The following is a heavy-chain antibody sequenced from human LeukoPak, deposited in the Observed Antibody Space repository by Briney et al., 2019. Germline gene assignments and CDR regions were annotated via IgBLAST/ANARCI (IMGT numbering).Heavy chain of an antibody. D-gene: IGHD6-19*01. CDR1: GGSISSSSYY. J-gene: IGHJ3*02. CDR3: ARDPFKGGIAVADDAFDI. V-gene: IGHV4-39*07. CDR2: IYYSGST. Sequence: SETLSLTCTVSGGSISSSSYYWGWIRQPPGKGLEWIGSIYYSGSTNYNPSLKSRVTISVDTSKNQFSLKLSSVTAADTAVYYCARDPFKGGIAVADDAFDIWGQGTMVTVSS.